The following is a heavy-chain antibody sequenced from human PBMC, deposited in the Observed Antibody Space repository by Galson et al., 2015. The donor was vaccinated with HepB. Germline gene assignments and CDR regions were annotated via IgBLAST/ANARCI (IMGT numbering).Heavy chain of an antibody. CDR1: GGSISSSNW. V-gene: IGHV4-4*02. Sequence: SETLSLTCAVSGGSISSSNWWSWVRQPPGKGLEWIGEIYHSGGTNYNPSLKSRVTISVDNSKNQFSLKLTSVTAADTAVYLCAKEDVYYSSGSYYNAPYYFDHWGQGTLVTVSS. CDR3: AKEDVYYSSGSYYNAPYYFDH. J-gene: IGHJ4*02. D-gene: IGHD3-10*01. CDR2: IYHSGGT.